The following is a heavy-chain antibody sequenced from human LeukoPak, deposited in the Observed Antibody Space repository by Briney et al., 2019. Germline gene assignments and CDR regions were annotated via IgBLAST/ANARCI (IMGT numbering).Heavy chain of an antibody. Sequence: PGGSLRLSCAASGFSFTKAWMSWVRQAPGKGLEWVGRIKSKNDGGATDHAAPMKDRFTISRDDSQNTLHLQMNSLKTEDTAVYYCTILKLATTRIDAFNMWGQGTMVAVSS. D-gene: IGHD4-17*01. CDR2: IKSKNDGGAT. J-gene: IGHJ3*02. V-gene: IGHV3-15*01. CDR3: TILKLATTRIDAFNM. CDR1: GFSFTKAW.